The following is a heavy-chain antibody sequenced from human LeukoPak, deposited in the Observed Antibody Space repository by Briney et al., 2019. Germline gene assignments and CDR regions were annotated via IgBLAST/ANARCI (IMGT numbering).Heavy chain of an antibody. Sequence: GGSLRLSCAASGFTFSSYAMSWVRQAPGKGLEWVSAISGSGGSTYYADSVKGRFTISRDNSKNTLYLQMNSLRAEDTAVYYCAKDRYTYYYDSSGYGYWGQGTLVTVSS. D-gene: IGHD3-22*01. V-gene: IGHV3-23*01. CDR1: GFTFSSYA. J-gene: IGHJ4*02. CDR3: AKDRYTYYYDSSGYGY. CDR2: ISGSGGST.